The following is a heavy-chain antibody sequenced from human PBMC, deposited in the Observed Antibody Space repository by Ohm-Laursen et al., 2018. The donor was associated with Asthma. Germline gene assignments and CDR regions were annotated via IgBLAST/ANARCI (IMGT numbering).Heavy chain of an antibody. V-gene: IGHV1-18*04. J-gene: IGHJ4*02. CDR1: GYSLSSYA. CDR3: VRDVVDRFDF. Sequence: SVKVSCKASGYSLSSYAISWVRQAPGQRPEWMGWIYIRNTNYAPKFRDRITLSTDTSTNTAYMDLRSLRSDDTAVYYCVRDVVDRFDFWGQGSLVIVSS. CDR2: IYIRNT. D-gene: IGHD2-21*01.